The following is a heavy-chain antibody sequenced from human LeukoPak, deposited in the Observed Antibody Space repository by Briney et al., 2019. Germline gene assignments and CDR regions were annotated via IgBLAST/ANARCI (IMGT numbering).Heavy chain of an antibody. CDR3: AKEEALPTHYYYYYMDV. CDR1: GFTFSSYA. J-gene: IGHJ6*03. Sequence: PGGSLRLSCAASGFTFSSYAMHWVRQAPGKGLEWVAFIRYDGSNKYYADSVKGRFTISRDNSKNTLYLQMNSLRAEDTAVYYCAKEEALPTHYYYYYMDVWGKGTTVTISS. CDR2: IRYDGSNK. V-gene: IGHV3-30*02.